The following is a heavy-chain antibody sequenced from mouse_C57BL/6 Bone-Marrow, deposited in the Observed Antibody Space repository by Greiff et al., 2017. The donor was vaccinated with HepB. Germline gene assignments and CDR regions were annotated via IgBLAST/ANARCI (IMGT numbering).Heavy chain of an antibody. D-gene: IGHD4-1*01. Sequence: VQLQQSGPGLVKPSQSLSLTCSVTGYSITSGYYWNWIRQFPGNKLEWMGYISYDGSNNYNPSLKNRISITRDTSKNQFFLKLNSVTTEDTATYYCARGDNWDVNYFDYWGQGTTLTVSS. CDR3: ARGDNWDVNYFDY. J-gene: IGHJ2*01. CDR2: ISYDGSN. CDR1: GYSITSGYY. V-gene: IGHV3-6*01.